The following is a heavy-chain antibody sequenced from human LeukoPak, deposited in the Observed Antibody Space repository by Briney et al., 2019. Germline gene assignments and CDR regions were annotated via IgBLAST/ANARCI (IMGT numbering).Heavy chain of an antibody. J-gene: IGHJ2*01. CDR1: GFTFSSYG. Sequence: GGSLRLSCAASGFTFSSYGMHWVRQAPGKGLEWVAVIWYGGSNKYYADSVKGRFTISRDNSKNTLYLQMNSLRAEDTAVYYCAKTQQQLVLQWYFDLWGRGTLVTVSS. CDR3: AKTQQQLVLQWYFDL. CDR2: IWYGGSNK. D-gene: IGHD6-13*01. V-gene: IGHV3-30*02.